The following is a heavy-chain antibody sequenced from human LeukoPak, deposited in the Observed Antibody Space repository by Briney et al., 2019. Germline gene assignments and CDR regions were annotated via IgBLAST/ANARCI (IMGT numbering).Heavy chain of an antibody. CDR2: MNPYSGNT. Sequence: GASVKVSCKTSGYTFISYDINWVRQAPGQGLQWVGWMNPYSGNTGFAEEFQGRVSMTRNSSINTAYLELTSLKYEDTAVYYCAREVFLMLRGVNPSFDTWGHGTLVTVSS. D-gene: IGHD3-10*01. J-gene: IGHJ4*01. CDR3: AREVFLMLRGVNPSFDT. V-gene: IGHV1-8*01. CDR1: GYTFISYD.